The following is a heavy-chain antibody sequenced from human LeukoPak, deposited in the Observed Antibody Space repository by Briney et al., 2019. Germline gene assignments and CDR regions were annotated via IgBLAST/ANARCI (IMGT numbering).Heavy chain of an antibody. J-gene: IGHJ4*02. CDR2: IYYSGST. V-gene: IGHV4-39*01. CDR1: GFTFSSYA. D-gene: IGHD6-19*01. Sequence: GSLRLSCAASGFTFSSYAMSWIRQPPGKGLEWIGSIYYSGSTYYNPSLKSRLTISVDTSKNQFSLRVSSVTAAGTAVYYCASGSHYGYSSGWLYYWGQGTLVTVSS. CDR3: ASGSHYGYSSGWLYY.